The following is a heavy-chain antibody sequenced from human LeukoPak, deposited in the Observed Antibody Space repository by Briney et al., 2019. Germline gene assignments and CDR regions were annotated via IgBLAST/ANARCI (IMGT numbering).Heavy chain of an antibody. V-gene: IGHV4-39*01. CDR2: IYRTGST. Sequence: PSETLSLTCTVSGDSIRSSSYYWVWIRQPPGKGLEWVGSIYRTGSTYYNPSLESRVTITVDTSTDQFSLKLTSVTAADTAVYYCARPSHYYASGSDHWGQGTLVTVSS. J-gene: IGHJ4*02. D-gene: IGHD3-10*01. CDR1: GDSIRSSSYY. CDR3: ARPSHYYASGSDH.